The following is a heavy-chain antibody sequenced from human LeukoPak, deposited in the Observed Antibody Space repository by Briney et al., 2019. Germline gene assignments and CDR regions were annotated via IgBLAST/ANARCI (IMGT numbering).Heavy chain of an antibody. CDR1: GFTFSSYA. Sequence: GESLRLSCAASGFTFSSYAMSWVRQAPGKGLEWVSAISGSGGSTYYADSVKGRFTISRDNSKNTLYLQMNSLRAEDTAVYYCAKDYSSSSSGSPYWGQGTLVTVSS. V-gene: IGHV3-23*01. CDR3: AKDYSSSSSGSPY. D-gene: IGHD6-6*01. CDR2: ISGSGGST. J-gene: IGHJ4*02.